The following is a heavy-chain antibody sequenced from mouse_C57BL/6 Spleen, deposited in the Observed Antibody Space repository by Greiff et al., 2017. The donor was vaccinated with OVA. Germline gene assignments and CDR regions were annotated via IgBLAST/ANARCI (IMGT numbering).Heavy chain of an antibody. CDR3: ARYGNDGYYVDY. J-gene: IGHJ2*01. Sequence: QVQLQQSGAELVKPGASVKISCKASGYAFSSYWMNWVKQRPGTGLEWIGQIYPGDGDTNYNGKFKGKATLTADKSSSTAYMQLSSLTSEDSAVYFCARYGNDGYYVDYWGQGTTLTVSS. CDR2: IYPGDGDT. V-gene: IGHV1-80*01. D-gene: IGHD2-3*01. CDR1: GYAFSSYW.